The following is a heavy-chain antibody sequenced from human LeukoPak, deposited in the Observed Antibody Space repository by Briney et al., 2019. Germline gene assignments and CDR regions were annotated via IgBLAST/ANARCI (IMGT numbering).Heavy chain of an antibody. CDR1: GFTFATYW. CDR2: ISSSSTYI. Sequence: NPGGSLRLSCAASGFTFATYWMTWVRQAPGKGLQWVSSISSSSTYIYYADSVQGRFTISRDNAKNSLYLQMNSLRAEDTAVYYCARDMVREVTNNWFDPWGQGTLVTVSS. J-gene: IGHJ5*02. D-gene: IGHD3-10*01. V-gene: IGHV3-21*01. CDR3: ARDMVREVTNNWFDP.